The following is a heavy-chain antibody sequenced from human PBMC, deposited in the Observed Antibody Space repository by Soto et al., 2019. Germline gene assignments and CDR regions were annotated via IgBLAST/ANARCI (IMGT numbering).Heavy chain of an antibody. J-gene: IGHJ4*02. CDR1: GGSISSYY. CDR2: IYYSGST. V-gene: IGHV4-59*01. Sequence: SETLSLTCTVSGGSISSYYWSWIRQPPWKGLEWIGYIYYSGSTNYNPSLKSRVTISVDTSKNQFSLKLSSVTAADTAVYYCARAEGDGYHPYYFDYRGQGTLVTVSS. D-gene: IGHD5-12*01. CDR3: ARAEGDGYHPYYFDY.